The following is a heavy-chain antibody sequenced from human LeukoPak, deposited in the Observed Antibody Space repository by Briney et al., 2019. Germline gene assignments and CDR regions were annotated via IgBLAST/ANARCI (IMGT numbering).Heavy chain of an antibody. CDR3: AGLIYYDSGEIDY. D-gene: IGHD3-22*01. V-gene: IGHV4-30-2*01. Sequence: SETLSLTCAVSGGSISSGGYSWSWIRQPPGKGLEWIGYIYHSGSTYYNPSLKSRVTISVDRSKNQFSLKLSSVTAADTAVYYWAGLIYYDSGEIDYGGQGTLVTVSS. CDR1: GGSISSGGYS. CDR2: IYHSGST. J-gene: IGHJ4*02.